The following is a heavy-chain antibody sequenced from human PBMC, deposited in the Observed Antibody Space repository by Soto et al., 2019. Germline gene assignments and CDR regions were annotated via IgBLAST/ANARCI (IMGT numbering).Heavy chain of an antibody. Sequence: ASVKVSCKASGGTFSSYTISWVRQAPGQGLEWMGRIIPILGIANYAQKFQGRVTITADKSTSTAYMELSSLRSEDTAVYYCARAAARNIVDYWGQGTLVTVSS. D-gene: IGHD6-13*01. CDR2: IIPILGIA. CDR1: GGTFSSYT. J-gene: IGHJ4*02. V-gene: IGHV1-69*02. CDR3: ARAAARNIVDY.